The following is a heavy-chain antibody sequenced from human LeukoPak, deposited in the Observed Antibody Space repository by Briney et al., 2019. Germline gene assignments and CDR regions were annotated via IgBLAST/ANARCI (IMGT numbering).Heavy chain of an antibody. CDR1: GFTFSGYG. V-gene: IGHV3-48*02. J-gene: IGHJ4*01. CDR3: ARDNGYCSGGTCYASFDY. D-gene: IGHD2-15*01. CDR2: ISNGNTE. Sequence: GGSLRLSCAASGFTFSGYGMNWVRLAPGKGLEWVSMISNGNTEHYADSVKGGFTISRDNSKNSVSLQMNSLRDEDTAMYYCARDNGYCSGGTCYASFDYWGHGTLVTVSS.